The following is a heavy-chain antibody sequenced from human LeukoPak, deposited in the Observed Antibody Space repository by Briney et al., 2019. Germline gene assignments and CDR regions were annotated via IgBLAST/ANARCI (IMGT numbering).Heavy chain of an antibody. Sequence: GGSLRLSCAASGFTFGSYGMHWVRQAPGKGLEWVAVIWYDGSNKYYADSVKSRFTISRDNSKNTLYLQMNSLRAEDSAVYYCARLPYSGSARGAFDIWGQGTMVTVSS. CDR2: IWYDGSNK. CDR3: ARLPYSGSARGAFDI. CDR1: GFTFGSYG. D-gene: IGHD1-26*01. J-gene: IGHJ3*02. V-gene: IGHV3-33*01.